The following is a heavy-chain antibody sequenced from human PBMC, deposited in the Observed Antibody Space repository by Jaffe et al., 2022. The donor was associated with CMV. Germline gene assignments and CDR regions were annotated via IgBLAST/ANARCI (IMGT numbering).Heavy chain of an antibody. D-gene: IGHD2-2*01. CDR3: ARDLECSSTSCHLGMDV. CDR1: GFTFSSYS. CDR2: ISSSSSYI. V-gene: IGHV3-21*01. Sequence: EVQLVESGGGLVKPGGSLRLSCAASGFTFSSYSMNWVRQAPGKGLEWVSSISSSSSYIYYADSVKGRFTISRDNAKNSLYLQMNSLRAEDTAVYYCARDLECSSTSCHLGMDVWGQGTTVTVSS. J-gene: IGHJ6*02.